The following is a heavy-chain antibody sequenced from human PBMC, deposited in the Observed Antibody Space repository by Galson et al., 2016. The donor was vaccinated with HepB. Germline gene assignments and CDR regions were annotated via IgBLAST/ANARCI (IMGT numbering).Heavy chain of an antibody. CDR2: VYYSGDT. Sequence: ETLSLTCTVSGGSISSGGYYWSWIRQHPGKGLEWIGSVYYSGDTYSNPSLKSRVSISVDTSKKQFSLKLNSVTAADTAVYYCARHRALSYFHDSWGQGILVSVSS. CDR3: ARHRALSYFHDS. CDR1: GGSISSGGYY. V-gene: IGHV4-39*01. J-gene: IGHJ5*01. D-gene: IGHD3-9*01.